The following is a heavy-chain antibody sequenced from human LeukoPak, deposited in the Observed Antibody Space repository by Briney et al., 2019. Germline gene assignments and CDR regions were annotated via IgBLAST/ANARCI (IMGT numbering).Heavy chain of an antibody. CDR2: IKSKTGGETT. CDR3: TVRIPAADTY. J-gene: IGHJ4*02. D-gene: IGHD6-13*01. V-gene: IGHV3-15*01. Sequence: GGSLRLSCAASGFTVSSNYMSWVRQAPGKGLEWVGRIKSKTGGETTDYAAPVKGRFTISRDDSKNTLYLQMNSLKTEDTAVYYCTVRIPAADTYWGQGTLVTVSS. CDR1: GFTVSSNY.